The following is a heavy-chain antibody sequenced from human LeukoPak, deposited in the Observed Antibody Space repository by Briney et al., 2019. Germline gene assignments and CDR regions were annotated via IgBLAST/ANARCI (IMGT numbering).Heavy chain of an antibody. CDR1: GYTFINFW. D-gene: IGHD6-6*01. CDR2: IDLRTGDA. Sequence: ASVKVSCKASGYTFINFWMHWVRQAPGQGLEWMGWIDLRTGDATSAERVQGRVTMTRDTAISTTYLELSRLRSEDTAVYYCARDRSGQQLVSWVDPWGQGTLVTVSS. J-gene: IGHJ5*02. V-gene: IGHV1-2*02. CDR3: ARDRSGQQLVSWVDP.